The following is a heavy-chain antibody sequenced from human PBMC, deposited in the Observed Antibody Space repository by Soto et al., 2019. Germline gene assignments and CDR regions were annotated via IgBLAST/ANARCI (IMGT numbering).Heavy chain of an antibody. J-gene: IGHJ4*02. D-gene: IGHD6-13*01. V-gene: IGHV4-30-2*01. Sequence: PSETLSLTCAVSGGSISSGGYSWSWIRQPPGKGLEWIGDMYHSGSTYYNPSLKSRVTISVDKSKNQFSLKLSSVTAADTAVYYCARCIVAVGPIDYWGPGTLVTVSS. CDR2: MYHSGST. CDR3: ARCIVAVGPIDY. CDR1: GGSISSGGYS.